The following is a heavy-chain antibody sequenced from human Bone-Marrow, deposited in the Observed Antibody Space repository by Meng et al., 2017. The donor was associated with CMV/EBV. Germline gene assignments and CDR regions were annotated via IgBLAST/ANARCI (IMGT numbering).Heavy chain of an antibody. CDR1: GFTFSNAW. CDR3: TTDHYHYAMDV. CDR2: IKSKTDGGTT. V-gene: IGHV3-15*01. J-gene: IGHJ6*02. Sequence: GGSRRLSCAASGFTFSNAWMSWVRQAPGKGLEWVGRIKSKTDGGTTEYAAPVKGRFTISRDDSKNTLYLQTNSLKTEDTAIYYCTTDHYHYAMDVWGQGTTVTVSS.